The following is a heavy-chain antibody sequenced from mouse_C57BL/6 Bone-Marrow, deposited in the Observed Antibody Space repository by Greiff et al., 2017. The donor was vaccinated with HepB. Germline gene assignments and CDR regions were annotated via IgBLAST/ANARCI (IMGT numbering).Heavy chain of an antibody. Sequence: QVQLQQPGAELVKPGASVKLSCKASGYTFTSYWMHWVKQRPGQGLEWIGMIHPNSGSTNYNEKFKSKATLTVDKSSSTAYMQLSSMTSEDSAVYYCARGCVSSWFAYWVRGTLVTVSA. D-gene: IGHD1-1*01. CDR3: ARGCVSSWFAY. CDR1: GYTFTSYW. CDR2: IHPNSGST. V-gene: IGHV1-64*01. J-gene: IGHJ3*01.